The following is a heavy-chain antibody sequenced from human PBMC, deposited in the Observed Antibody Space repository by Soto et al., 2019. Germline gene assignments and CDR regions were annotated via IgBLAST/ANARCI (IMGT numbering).Heavy chain of an antibody. J-gene: IGHJ4*02. CDR3: ARHPTLYSGSYYFDY. CDR1: GGSISSSSYY. Sequence: SETLSLTCTVSGGSISSSSYYWGWIRQPPGKGLEWIGSIYYSGSTYYNPSLKSRVTISVDTSKNQFSLKLSSVTAADTAVYYCARHPTLYSGSYYFDYWGQGTLVTVSS. V-gene: IGHV4-39*01. D-gene: IGHD1-26*01. CDR2: IYYSGST.